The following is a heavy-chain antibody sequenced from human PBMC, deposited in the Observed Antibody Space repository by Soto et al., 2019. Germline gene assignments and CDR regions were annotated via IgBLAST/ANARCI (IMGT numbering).Heavy chain of an antibody. D-gene: IGHD5-18*01. J-gene: IGHJ2*01. CDR1: GGTFNSNA. CDR3: ASRWGYSYGSGGYFDL. Sequence: ASVKVSCKASGGTFNSNAISWVRQAPGQGLEWMGGIIPVFGTTNYAQKFQGRVTISADASTGTAYMELNSLRSEDTALYYCASRWGYSYGSGGYFDLWGRGTLVTVSS. CDR2: IIPVFGTT. V-gene: IGHV1-69*13.